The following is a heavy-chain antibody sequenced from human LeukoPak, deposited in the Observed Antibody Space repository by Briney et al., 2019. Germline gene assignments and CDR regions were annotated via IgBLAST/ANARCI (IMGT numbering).Heavy chain of an antibody. CDR1: GYSISSGYY. J-gene: IGHJ4*02. Sequence: SETLSLTCTVSGYSISSGYYWGWIRQPPGKGLEWIGRIYTSGSTNYNPSLKSRVTMSVDTSKNQFSLKLSSVTAADTAVYYCARDFGSLVRGVPYYFDYWGQGTLVTVSS. V-gene: IGHV4-38-2*02. D-gene: IGHD3-10*01. CDR2: IYTSGST. CDR3: ARDFGSLVRGVPYYFDY.